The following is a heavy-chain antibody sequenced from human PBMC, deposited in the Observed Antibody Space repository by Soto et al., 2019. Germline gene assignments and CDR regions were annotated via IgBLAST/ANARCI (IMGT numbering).Heavy chain of an antibody. Sequence: PGGSLRLSCAASGFTFSSYGMHWVRQAPGKGLEWVAVIWYDGSNKYYADSVKGRFTISRDNSKNTLYLQMNSLRAEDTAVYYWGRARNFGVDGYYYYGMDVWGQGTTVTVSS. CDR3: GRARNFGVDGYYYYGMDV. J-gene: IGHJ6*02. CDR1: GFTFSSYG. D-gene: IGHD3-3*01. V-gene: IGHV3-33*01. CDR2: IWYDGSNK.